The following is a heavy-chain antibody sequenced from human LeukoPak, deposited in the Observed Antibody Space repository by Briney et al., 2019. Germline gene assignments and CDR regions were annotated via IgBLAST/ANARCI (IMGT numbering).Heavy chain of an antibody. CDR2: IYPGDSDT. Sequence: HGESLKISCKGSGYSFTSYWIGWVRQMPGKGLEWMGIIYPGDSDTRYSPSFQGQVTISADKSISTAYLQWSSLKASDTAMYYCARHRPYCSSTSCYQGWFDPWGQGTLATVSS. J-gene: IGHJ5*02. CDR3: ARHRPYCSSTSCYQGWFDP. V-gene: IGHV5-51*01. CDR1: GYSFTSYW. D-gene: IGHD2-2*01.